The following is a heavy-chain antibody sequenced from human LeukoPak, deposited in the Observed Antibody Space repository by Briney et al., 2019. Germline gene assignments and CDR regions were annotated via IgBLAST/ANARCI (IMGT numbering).Heavy chain of an antibody. V-gene: IGHV1-2*02. D-gene: IGHD3-10*01. CDR3: ARDHITMAWYFDL. CDR2: INPNSGGT. Sequence: ASVKVSCKASGYTFTGYYMHWVRQAPGQGLEWMGWINPNSGGTNYAQKFQGRVTMTRDTSISTAYMELSRLRSDDTAVYYCARDHITMAWYFDLWGRGTLVTVSS. CDR1: GYTFTGYY. J-gene: IGHJ2*01.